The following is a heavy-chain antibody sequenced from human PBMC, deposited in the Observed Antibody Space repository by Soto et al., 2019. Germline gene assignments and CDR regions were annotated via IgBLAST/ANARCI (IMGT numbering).Heavy chain of an antibody. V-gene: IGHV6-1*01. CDR1: GDSVSSNSAA. J-gene: IGHJ4*02. Sequence: SQTLSLTCAISGDSVSSNSAAWNWIRQSPSRGLEWLGRTYYRSKWYNDYAVSVKSRITINPDTSKNQFSLKLNSVTAADTALYYCAREGHYYDSSGYYDGFDYWGQGTLVTVSS. CDR3: AREGHYYDSSGYYDGFDY. CDR2: TYYRSKWYN. D-gene: IGHD3-22*01.